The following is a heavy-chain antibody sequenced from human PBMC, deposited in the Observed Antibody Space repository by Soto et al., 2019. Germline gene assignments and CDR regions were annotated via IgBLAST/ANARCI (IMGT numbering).Heavy chain of an antibody. CDR2: ISAYNGNT. J-gene: IGHJ6*02. D-gene: IGHD3-9*01. Sequence: ASVKVSCKASGYTFTSYGISWVRQAPGQGLEWMGWISAYNGNTNYAQKLQGRVTMTTDTSTSTAYMEMRSLRSDDTAVYYCARDCYFFFFSGYYNPPNYYYYYGMDVWGQGTTVTVSS. V-gene: IGHV1-18*01. CDR1: GYTFTSYG. CDR3: ARDCYFFFFSGYYNPPNYYYYYGMDV.